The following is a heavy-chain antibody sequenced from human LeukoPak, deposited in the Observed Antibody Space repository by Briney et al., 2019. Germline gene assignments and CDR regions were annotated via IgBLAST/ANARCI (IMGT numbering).Heavy chain of an antibody. CDR2: IYYSGST. D-gene: IGHD4-17*01. J-gene: IGHJ4*02. Sequence: SETLSLTCTVSGGSISSYYWSWIRQPPGKGLEWIGYIYYSGSTNYNPSLTSRVTISVDTSKNQCSLKLSSVTAADTAVYYCARFNNDYGDYVDYWGQGTLVTVSS. CDR3: ARFNNDYGDYVDY. V-gene: IGHV4-59*12. CDR1: GGSISSYY.